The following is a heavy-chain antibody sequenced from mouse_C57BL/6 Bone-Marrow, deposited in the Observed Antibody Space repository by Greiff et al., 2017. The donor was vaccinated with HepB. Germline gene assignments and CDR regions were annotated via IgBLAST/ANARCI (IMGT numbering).Heavy chain of an antibody. CDR2: IYWDDDK. J-gene: IGHJ2*01. Sequence: VKLMESGPGILQSSQTLSLTCSFSGFSLSTSGMGVSWIRQPSGKGLEWLAHIYWDDDKRYNPSLKSRLTISKDTSRNQVFLKITSVDTADTATYYCARKNYGSYYFDYWGQGTTLTVSS. D-gene: IGHD1-1*01. V-gene: IGHV8-12*01. CDR3: ARKNYGSYYFDY. CDR1: GFSLSTSGMG.